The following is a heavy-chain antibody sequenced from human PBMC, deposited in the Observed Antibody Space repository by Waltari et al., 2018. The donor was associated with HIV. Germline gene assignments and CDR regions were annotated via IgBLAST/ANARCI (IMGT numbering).Heavy chain of an antibody. D-gene: IGHD3-22*01. CDR1: GSTFTSFD. J-gene: IGHJ4*02. CDR2: MNPNSGNG. V-gene: IGHV1-8*01. CDR3: ARFSDSSASNDY. Sequence: QAQLVQSGAEVKKPGASVKVSCKASGSTFTSFDINWVRQAPGQGLEYMGWMNPNSGNGGYVEKFQGRVAMTRDTSINTAYMELSSLRSEDTAIYYCARFSDSSASNDYWGQGTQVTVSS.